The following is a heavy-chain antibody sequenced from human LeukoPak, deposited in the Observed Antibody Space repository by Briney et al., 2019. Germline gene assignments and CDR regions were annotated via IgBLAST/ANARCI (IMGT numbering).Heavy chain of an antibody. V-gene: IGHV3-30*02. CDR3: AKGFSTTESALDY. CDR2: IRYDGTKQ. Sequence: GGSLRLSCAASGFTFSNHGMQWVRQAPGKGREWVAFIRYDGTKQFYADSVKGRCTISRDNSKNTLYLQMDSLRAEDTAVYYCAKGFSTTESALDYWGQGTLVTVSS. CDR1: GFTFSNHG. D-gene: IGHD4-11*01. J-gene: IGHJ4*02.